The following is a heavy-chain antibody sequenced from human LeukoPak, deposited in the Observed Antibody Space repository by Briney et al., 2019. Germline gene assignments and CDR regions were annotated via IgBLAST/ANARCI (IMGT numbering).Heavy chain of an antibody. CDR3: ARWDELDWAFGT. CDR2: FSLGETT. D-gene: IGHD2-21*01. CDR1: GASITTYP. J-gene: IGHJ5*02. Sequence: SETLSLTCSVSGASITTYPWNWLRQSPGKGLEWIGYFSLGETTSYTSSLKSRVTISRDTSKNQVSLKLTSVTAADTAVYYCARWDELDWAFGTWGPGTLVTVSS. V-gene: IGHV4-59*08.